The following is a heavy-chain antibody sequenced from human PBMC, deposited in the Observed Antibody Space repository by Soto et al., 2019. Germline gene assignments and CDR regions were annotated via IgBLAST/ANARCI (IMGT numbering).Heavy chain of an antibody. J-gene: IGHJ5*02. D-gene: IGHD3-10*01. CDR3: ARDRSPYYYGSGVEGNWFDP. Sequence: ASVKVSCKASGYTFTGYYMHWVRQAPGQGLEWMGWINPNSGGTNYAQKFQGRVTMTRDTSISTAYMELSRLRSDDTAVYYCARDRSPYYYGSGVEGNWFDPWGQGTLVTVSS. CDR2: INPNSGGT. CDR1: GYTFTGYY. V-gene: IGHV1-2*02.